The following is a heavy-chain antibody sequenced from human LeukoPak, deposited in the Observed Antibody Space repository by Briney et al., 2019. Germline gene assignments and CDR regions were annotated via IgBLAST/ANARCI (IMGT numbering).Heavy chain of an antibody. J-gene: IGHJ6*02. Sequence: ASVKVSCKASGCTFTSYGISWVRQARGQGLDWMGWISAYNGNTNYAQKLQGRVTMTTDTSTGTGYMELRSLRSDDTAVYYCARDSRTSPYYYYGMDVWGQGTTVTVSS. D-gene: IGHD3-3*01. CDR3: ARDSRTSPYYYYGMDV. CDR2: ISAYNGNT. CDR1: GCTFTSYG. V-gene: IGHV1-18*01.